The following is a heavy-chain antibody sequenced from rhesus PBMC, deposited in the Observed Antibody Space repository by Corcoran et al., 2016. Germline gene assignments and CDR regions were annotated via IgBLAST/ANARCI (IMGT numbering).Heavy chain of an antibody. Sequence: QVQLQESGPGLGKASETLYLTCAVPGDSVTTYWWNWVRKPPRKGREGIGDNNRKSVIANYHPALKRRVTLAKVASQNQVSLHLSSVAAADTAVYYCSRRWFFFWGQGVLVTVSS. CDR3: SRRWFFF. V-gene: IGHV4-80*01. CDR2: NNRKSVIA. D-gene: IGHD2-27*01. CDR1: GDSVTTYW. J-gene: IGHJ4*01.